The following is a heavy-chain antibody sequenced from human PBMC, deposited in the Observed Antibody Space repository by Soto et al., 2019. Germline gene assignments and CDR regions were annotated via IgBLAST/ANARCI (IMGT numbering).Heavy chain of an antibody. CDR2: IDWDDDE. V-gene: IGHV2-70*04. CDR1: GFSLSTYGMR. CDR3: ARMTPDSSGLFDY. J-gene: IGHJ4*02. D-gene: IGHD3-22*01. Sequence: SGPTLVNPTQPLTRTCTFSGFSLSTYGMRVNWIRQAPGKALEWLARIDWDDDEFYSTSLRTRLTISKDTSRNRVALIMTNMDPVDTATYYCARMTPDSSGLFDYWGQGTLVTVSS.